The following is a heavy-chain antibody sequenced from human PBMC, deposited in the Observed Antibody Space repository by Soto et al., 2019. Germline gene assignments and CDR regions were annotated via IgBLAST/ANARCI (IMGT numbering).Heavy chain of an antibody. D-gene: IGHD3-3*01. CDR1: GGSISSSNW. CDR2: IYHSGST. J-gene: IGHJ4*02. Sequence: QVQLQESGPGLVKPSGTLSLTCAVSGGSISSSNWWSWVRQPPGKGLEWIGEIYHSGSTNYNPSLKSGVTISVDKSKNQFSLKLSSVTAADTAVYYCARVKGITIFGGGGDFDYWGQGTLVTVSS. V-gene: IGHV4-4*02. CDR3: ARVKGITIFGGGGDFDY.